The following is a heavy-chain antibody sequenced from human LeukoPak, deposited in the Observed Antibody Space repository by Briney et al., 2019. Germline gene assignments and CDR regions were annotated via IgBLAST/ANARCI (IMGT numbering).Heavy chain of an antibody. J-gene: IGHJ4*02. CDR2: INHDGSEK. CDR3: ARAGAIGSVDY. Sequence: GGSLRLSCAASGFTFSSYWMSWVRQAPGKGLEWVANINHDGSEKYYVDSVTGRFTISRDNAKNSPYLQMNSLRVEDTAVYYCARAGAIGSVDYWGQGTLVPVSS. CDR1: GFTFSSYW. D-gene: IGHD2-15*01. V-gene: IGHV3-7*01.